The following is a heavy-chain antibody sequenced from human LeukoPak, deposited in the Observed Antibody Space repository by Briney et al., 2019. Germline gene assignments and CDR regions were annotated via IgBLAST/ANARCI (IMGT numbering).Heavy chain of an antibody. CDR1: GSTFSSYW. D-gene: IGHD1-26*01. V-gene: IGHV3-74*01. Sequence: PGGSLRLSCAASGSTFSSYWMHWVRQAPGKGLVWVSRINSDGSSTSYADSVKGRFTISRDNAKNTLYLQMSTLRAEDTSVYYCARDRNTGSSYENLFEYWGQGSLVTVSS. CDR3: ARDRNTGSSYENLFEY. J-gene: IGHJ4*02. CDR2: INSDGSST.